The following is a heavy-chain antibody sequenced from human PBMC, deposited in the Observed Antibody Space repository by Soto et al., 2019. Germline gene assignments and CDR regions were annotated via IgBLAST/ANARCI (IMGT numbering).Heavy chain of an antibody. V-gene: IGHV4-30-2*02. Sequence: SETLSLTCAVSGGSITSGGYSWGWIRQPPGQGLEWIGYMYHSGNTYYNPSLKGRVTISLDHSRNQFSLKVTSVTAADTATYYCARAAVHSGWYHDYWGQGIPVTVSS. CDR1: GGSITSGGYS. CDR3: ARAAVHSGWYHDY. J-gene: IGHJ4*02. D-gene: IGHD6-19*01. CDR2: MYHSGNT.